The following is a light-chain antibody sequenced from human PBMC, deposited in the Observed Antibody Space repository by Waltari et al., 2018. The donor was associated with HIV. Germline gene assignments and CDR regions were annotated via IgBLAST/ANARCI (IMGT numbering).Light chain of an antibody. CDR2: EVS. CDR1: SSDIGAYDF. J-gene: IGLJ3*02. V-gene: IGLV2-8*01. CDR3: SSYGDSLKIL. Sequence: QSALTQPPSASGSLGQSVTISCTGSSSDIGAYDFVPWFQQHPHSAPKLLLYEVSRRPSTVSDRFSGSRSGNTAFLTVAGLQPDDEATDFCSSYGDSLKILFGGGTNVTIL.